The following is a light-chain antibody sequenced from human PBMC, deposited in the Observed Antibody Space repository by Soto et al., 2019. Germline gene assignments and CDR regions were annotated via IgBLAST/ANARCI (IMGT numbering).Light chain of an antibody. CDR1: GGQSSYA. CDR3: QTWGSGIHVL. J-gene: IGLJ2*01. Sequence: QPVLTQSPSASAPLGASVKLTGPLSGGQSSYAIAWHQQQPEKGPRYLMKLNSDGSHSKGDGIPDRVSGSSSGAERYLTISSLQSEDEADYYCQTWGSGIHVLFGGGTKLTVL. CDR2: LNSDGSH. V-gene: IGLV4-69*01.